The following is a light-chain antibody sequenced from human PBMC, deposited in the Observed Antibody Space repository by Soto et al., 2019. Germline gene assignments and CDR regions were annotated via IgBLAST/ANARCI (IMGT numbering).Light chain of an antibody. CDR2: GAS. CDR1: QSVSSN. J-gene: IGKJ1*01. V-gene: IGKV3-15*01. CDR3: QHYNNWPPWT. Sequence: EIVIKQSPATLSVSPGERASFSCRASQSVSSNLAWYQQKPGQAQRLLIYGASIRATGIPARFTGSVSWTEFTLTISSLQSEDFAVYYCQHYNNWPPWTFGQGTKVDNK.